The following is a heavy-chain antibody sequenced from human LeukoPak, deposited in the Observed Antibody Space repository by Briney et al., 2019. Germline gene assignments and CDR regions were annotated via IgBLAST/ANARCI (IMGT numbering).Heavy chain of an antibody. Sequence: GGSLRLSCAASGFTFSSYAMSWVRQAPGKGLEWVSAISGSGGSTYYADSVKGRFTISRDNSKNTLYLQMNSLRAEDTAVCYCAKANTYYYDSSGYYRPYDAFDIWGQGTMVTVSS. CDR2: ISGSGGST. D-gene: IGHD3-22*01. CDR1: GFTFSSYA. J-gene: IGHJ3*02. V-gene: IGHV3-23*01. CDR3: AKANTYYYDSSGYYRPYDAFDI.